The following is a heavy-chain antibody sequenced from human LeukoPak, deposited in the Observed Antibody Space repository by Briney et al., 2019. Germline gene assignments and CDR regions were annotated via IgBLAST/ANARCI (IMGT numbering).Heavy chain of an antibody. CDR1: GFTFSSYA. J-gene: IGHJ4*02. D-gene: IGHD5-18*01. CDR2: ISTSGGST. V-gene: IGHV3-23*01. CDR3: TKGAGIQLWPSFDY. Sequence: GGSLRLSCAASGFTFSSYAMNWVRQAPGKGLEWVSTISTSGGSTYYADSVKGRFTISRDNSKNTLYLQMNSLRAADTAVYYCTKGAGIQLWPSFDYWGQGTLVTVSS.